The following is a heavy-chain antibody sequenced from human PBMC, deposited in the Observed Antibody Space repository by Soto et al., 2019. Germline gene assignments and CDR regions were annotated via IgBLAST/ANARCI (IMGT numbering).Heavy chain of an antibody. Sequence: GASVKVSCKASGYTFTSYDINWVRQATGQGLEWMGWMNPNSGNTGYAQKFQGRVTMTRNTSISTAYMELSSLRSEDTAVYYCARSRVVRGVTPLYYFDYWGQGTLVTVSS. CDR3: ARSRVVRGVTPLYYFDY. V-gene: IGHV1-8*01. CDR2: MNPNSGNT. J-gene: IGHJ4*02. CDR1: GYTFTSYD. D-gene: IGHD3-10*01.